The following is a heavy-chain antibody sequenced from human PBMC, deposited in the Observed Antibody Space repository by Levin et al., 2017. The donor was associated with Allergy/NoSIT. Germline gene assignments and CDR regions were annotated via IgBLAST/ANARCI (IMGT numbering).Heavy chain of an antibody. CDR1: GFTFSDYY. V-gene: IGHV3-11*03. CDR2: ISSSSSYT. D-gene: IGHD3-9*01. CDR3: ARMYYDILTGYRSDAFDI. J-gene: IGHJ3*02. Sequence: GGSLRLSCAASGFTFSDYYMSWIRQAPGKGLEWVSYISSSSSYTNYADSVKGRFTISRDNAKNSLYLQMNSLRAEDTAVYYCARMYYDILTGYRSDAFDIWGQGTMVTVSS.